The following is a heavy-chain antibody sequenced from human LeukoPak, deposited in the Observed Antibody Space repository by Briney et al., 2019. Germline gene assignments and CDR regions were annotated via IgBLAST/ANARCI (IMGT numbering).Heavy chain of an antibody. CDR2: IKSKTDGGTT. Sequence: GGSLRLSCAASGFSFSRYWMSWVRQAPGKGLEWVGRIKSKTDGGTTDYAAPVKGRFTISRDDSKNTLYLQMNSLKTEDTAVYYCTTAVGATRGANWFDPWGQGTLVTVSS. V-gene: IGHV3-15*01. CDR3: TTAVGATRGANWFDP. J-gene: IGHJ5*02. CDR1: GFSFSRYW. D-gene: IGHD1-26*01.